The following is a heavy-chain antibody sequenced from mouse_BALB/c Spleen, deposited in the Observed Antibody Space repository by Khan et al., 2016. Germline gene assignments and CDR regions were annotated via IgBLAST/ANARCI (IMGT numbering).Heavy chain of an antibody. J-gene: IGHJ3*01. Sequence: QVQLQQPGAELVRPGASVKLSCKASGYTFTSYWINWMKQRPGQGLEWIGNIYPSDIYTNYNQKFKDKATLTVDKSSSTAYMQLSSPTSEDSAIYDGTRGESTMIRGFAYWGQGTLVTVSA. CDR2: IYPSDIYT. V-gene: IGHV1-69*02. CDR3: TRGESTMIRGFAY. D-gene: IGHD2-4*01. CDR1: GYTFTSYW.